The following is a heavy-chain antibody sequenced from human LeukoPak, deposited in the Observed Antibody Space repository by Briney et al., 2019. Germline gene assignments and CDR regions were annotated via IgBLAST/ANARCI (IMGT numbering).Heavy chain of an antibody. CDR3: VRDNYYGMDV. CDR1: GFTFSRSW. V-gene: IGHV3-74*01. Sequence: GGSLRLSCAASGFTFSRSWMHWVRQGPGKGLVWVSRINSDGSSTRYADFVKGRFTISRDNAKNTLYLPMNSLRSEDTALYYCVRDNYYGMDVWGQGTTVTVSS. J-gene: IGHJ6*02. CDR2: INSDGSST.